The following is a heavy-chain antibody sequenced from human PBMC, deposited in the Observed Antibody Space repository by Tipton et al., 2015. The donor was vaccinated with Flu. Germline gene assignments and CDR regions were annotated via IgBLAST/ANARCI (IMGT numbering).Heavy chain of an antibody. V-gene: IGHV4-38-2*01. CDR1: GDSIRNDYF. CDR2: THRSGST. D-gene: IGHD3-9*01. CDR3: ARGYDILTDGGGYFDY. Sequence: TLSLTCAVSGDSIRNDYFWGWIRQPPGKGLEWIATTHRSGSTKYNPSLKSRVTISVDMSKNQFYLEMRSVTAADMAVYYCARGYDILTDGGGYFDYWGQGTLVTVSS. J-gene: IGHJ4*03.